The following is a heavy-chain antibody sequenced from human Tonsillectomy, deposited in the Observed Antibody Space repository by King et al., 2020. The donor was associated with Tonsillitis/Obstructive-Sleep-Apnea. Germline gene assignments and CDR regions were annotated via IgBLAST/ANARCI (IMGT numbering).Heavy chain of an antibody. CDR2: INPYSGAT. Sequence: VQLVESGAEVKKPGASVKVSCTASGYTFTGYYMHWVRQAHGHGLEWKGWINPYSGATNYAQKFQGRVTMTRDTSISTAYMELSRLRSDDTAVYYCARLAYCTSGVCYQRDYYYYGMDVWGQGTTVTVSS. V-gene: IGHV1-2*02. J-gene: IGHJ6*02. CDR3: ARLAYCTSGVCYQRDYYYYGMDV. D-gene: IGHD2-8*01. CDR1: GYTFTGYY.